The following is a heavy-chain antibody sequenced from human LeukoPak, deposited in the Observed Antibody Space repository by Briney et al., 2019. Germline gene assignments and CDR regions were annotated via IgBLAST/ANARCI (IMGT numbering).Heavy chain of an antibody. CDR2: ISGSGGST. Sequence: GSLRLSCAASGFTFSSYAMSWVRQAPGKGLEWVSAISGSGGSTYYADSVKGRFTISRDNSKNTLYLQMNSLRAEDTAVYYCARSSGWYTGFDFWGQGTLVTVSS. CDR1: GFTFSSYA. D-gene: IGHD6-19*01. V-gene: IGHV3-23*01. CDR3: ARSSGWYTGFDF. J-gene: IGHJ4*02.